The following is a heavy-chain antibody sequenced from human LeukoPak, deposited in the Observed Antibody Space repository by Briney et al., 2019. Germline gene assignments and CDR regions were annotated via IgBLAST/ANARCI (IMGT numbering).Heavy chain of an antibody. CDR3: ARLASITMIVVVITSDAIDI. CDR2: IYYSGST. V-gene: IGHV4-39*01. Sequence: PSETLSLTCTVSGGSISSSSYYWGWIRQPPGKGLEWIGSIYYSGSTYYNPSLRWRVTISVDTSKNQFSLKLSSVTAADTAVYYCARLASITMIVVVITSDAIDIWGQGTMVTVSS. CDR1: GGSISSSSYY. D-gene: IGHD3-22*01. J-gene: IGHJ3*02.